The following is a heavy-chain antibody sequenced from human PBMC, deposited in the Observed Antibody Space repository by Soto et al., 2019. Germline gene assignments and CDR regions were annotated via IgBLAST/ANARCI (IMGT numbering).Heavy chain of an antibody. Sequence: GGSLRLSCAASGFTFSSYAMSWVRQAPGKGLEWVSAISGSGGSTYYADSVKGRFTISKDNSKNTLYLQMNSLRAEDTAVYYCAKGGEIVPAAITFSYWGQGTLVTVSS. CDR2: ISGSGGST. CDR3: AKGGEIVPAAITFSY. V-gene: IGHV3-23*01. J-gene: IGHJ4*02. CDR1: GFTFSSYA. D-gene: IGHD2-2*01.